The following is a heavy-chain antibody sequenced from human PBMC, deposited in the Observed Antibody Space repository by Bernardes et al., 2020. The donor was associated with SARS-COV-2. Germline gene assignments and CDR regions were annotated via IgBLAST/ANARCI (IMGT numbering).Heavy chain of an antibody. Sequence: SETLSLTCAVDGGSFSGYYWTWIRQTPGKGLEWIGEITHSGGTNYNPSLKSRVTISVDTSKNQFSLKLNSVTAADTAVYYCAREYSTSSRLNWFDPWGQGTLVTVSS. CDR2: ITHSGGT. V-gene: IGHV4-34*01. CDR3: AREYSTSSRLNWFDP. D-gene: IGHD6-6*01. CDR1: GGSFSGYY. J-gene: IGHJ5*02.